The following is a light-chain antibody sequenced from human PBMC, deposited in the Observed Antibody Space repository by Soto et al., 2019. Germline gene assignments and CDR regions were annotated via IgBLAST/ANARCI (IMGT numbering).Light chain of an antibody. Sequence: QSALTQPASVSGSPGQSVTISCTGTSSNVGGYNYVSWYQQLPGKAPKLMIYEVSNRRSGVSNRFSGSKSGNSASLTITGLEAEDEYDYYCCSCIISSSGVFGTGTKLTVL. CDR3: CSCIISSSGV. CDR1: SSNVGGYNY. V-gene: IGLV2-14*01. J-gene: IGLJ1*01. CDR2: EVS.